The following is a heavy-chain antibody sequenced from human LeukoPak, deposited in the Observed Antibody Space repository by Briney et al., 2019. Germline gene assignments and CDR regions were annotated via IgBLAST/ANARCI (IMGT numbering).Heavy chain of an antibody. J-gene: IGHJ4*02. Sequence: ASVKVSCKATGYTFTSYGISWVRQAPGQGLEWMGWISSNSDNTNYAQRLQGRVTMTTDTSTSTAYMELRSLRSDDTAVYYCARDWGSIKVITDYWGQGTLVTVSS. V-gene: IGHV1-18*01. CDR1: GYTFTSYG. D-gene: IGHD3-16*01. CDR2: ISSNSDNT. CDR3: ARDWGSIKVITDY.